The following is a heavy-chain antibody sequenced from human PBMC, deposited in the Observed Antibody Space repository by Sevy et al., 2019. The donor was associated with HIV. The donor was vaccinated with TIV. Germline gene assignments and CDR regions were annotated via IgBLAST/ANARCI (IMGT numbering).Heavy chain of an antibody. D-gene: IGHD3-22*01. CDR2: ISGSGGST. V-gene: IGHV3-23*01. J-gene: IGHJ3*02. CDR1: GFNFGSYA. Sequence: GGSLRLSCAASGFNFGSYAMSWVRQAPGKGLEWVSAISGSGGSTYYADSVKGRFTISRVNSKNTLDLQMNSLRAEDTAIYYCVKDNHYDSRGYYYGMRPSEGAFDIWGQGTMVTVSS. CDR3: VKDNHYDSRGYYYGMRPSEGAFDI.